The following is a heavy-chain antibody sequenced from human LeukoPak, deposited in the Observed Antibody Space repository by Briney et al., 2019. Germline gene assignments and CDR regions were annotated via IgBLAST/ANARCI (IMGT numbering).Heavy chain of an antibody. V-gene: IGHV3-30*18. Sequence: GGSLRLSCAASGFTFSSYGMHWVRQAPGKGLEWVAVISYDGSNKYYADSVKGRSTISRDNSKNTLYLQMNSLRAEDTAVYYCAKFDLGGYGYWGQGTLVTVSS. CDR2: ISYDGSNK. J-gene: IGHJ4*02. D-gene: IGHD3-16*01. CDR3: AKFDLGGYGY. CDR1: GFTFSSYG.